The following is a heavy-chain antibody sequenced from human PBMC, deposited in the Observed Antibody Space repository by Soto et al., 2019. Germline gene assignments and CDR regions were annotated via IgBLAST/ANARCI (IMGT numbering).Heavy chain of an antibody. CDR3: ARDTKLLLEYYFDL. Sequence: VQLVESGGGVVQPGRSLRLSCAASGFNFSRYGMHWVRQAPGKGLEWVAVIWSDGSYKNYGDSVKGRFTISRDNSKNTLDLVMNSLRAEDTAMYYCARDTKLLLEYYFDLWGQGTLVTVSS. CDR1: GFNFSRYG. D-gene: IGHD3-22*01. V-gene: IGHV3-33*01. CDR2: IWSDGSYK. J-gene: IGHJ4*02.